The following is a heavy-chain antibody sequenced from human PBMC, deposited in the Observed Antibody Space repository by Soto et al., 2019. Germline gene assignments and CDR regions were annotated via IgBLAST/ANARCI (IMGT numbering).Heavy chain of an antibody. V-gene: IGHV1-69*13. CDR2: IIPIFGTA. CDR3: ARFTREWAFDI. CDR1: GGTFSSYA. D-gene: IGHD3-3*01. Sequence: GASVKVSCKASGGTFSSYAISWVRQAPGQGLEWMGGIIPIFGTANYAQKFQGRVTITADESTSTAYMELNSLRAEDTAVYYCARFTREWAFDIWGQGTMVTVSS. J-gene: IGHJ3*02.